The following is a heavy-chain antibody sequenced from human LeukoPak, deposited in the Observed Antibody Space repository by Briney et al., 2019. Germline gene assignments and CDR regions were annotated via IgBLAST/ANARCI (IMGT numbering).Heavy chain of an antibody. CDR1: GYTFTTYT. CDR3: ATDLYLYDNSGENAGWFDP. V-gene: IGHV1-24*01. CDR2: FDPEDAKT. J-gene: IGHJ5*02. D-gene: IGHD3-22*01. Sequence: ASVKVSCKASGYTFTTYTMHWVRQAPGQRLEWMGGFDPEDAKTIYAQKFQGRVTMTEDTSTDTAYMELSSLRSEDTAVYYCATDLYLYDNSGENAGWFDPWGQGTLVTVSS.